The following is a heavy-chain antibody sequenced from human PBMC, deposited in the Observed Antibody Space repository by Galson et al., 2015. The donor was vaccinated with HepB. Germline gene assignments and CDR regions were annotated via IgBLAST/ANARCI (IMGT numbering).Heavy chain of an antibody. CDR3: AKDGIMVANNPYHFHY. CDR2: MTSSGGNS. V-gene: IGHV3-23*01. CDR1: GFGFTRYA. D-gene: IGHD2-15*01. Sequence: SLRLSCAASGFGFTRYAMTWVRQAPGKGLEWVSSMTSSGGNSYYTDSVKGRFTVSRDNSKNTLLLQLNSLRAEDTAMYFCAKDGIMVANNPYHFHYWGQGTLVTVSS. J-gene: IGHJ4*02.